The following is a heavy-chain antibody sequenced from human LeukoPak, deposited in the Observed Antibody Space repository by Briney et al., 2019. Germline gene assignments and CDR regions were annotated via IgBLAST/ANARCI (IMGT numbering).Heavy chain of an antibody. Sequence: GRSLRLSCTASEFTFSRYAIHWVRQAPGKGLEWVAVVSFDGMTKYYADSVKGRFTISRDNSKDTLYLQMNSLRPEDTAVYSCARDPAFGEFLSCFDYWGQGTLVTVSS. CDR1: EFTFSRYA. CDR2: VSFDGMTK. J-gene: IGHJ4*02. D-gene: IGHD3-10*01. CDR3: ARDPAFGEFLSCFDY. V-gene: IGHV3-30*04.